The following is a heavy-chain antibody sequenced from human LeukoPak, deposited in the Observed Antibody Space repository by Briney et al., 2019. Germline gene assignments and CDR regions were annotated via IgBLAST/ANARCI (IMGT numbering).Heavy chain of an antibody. CDR3: AKDDDWGRYKH. Sequence: GGSLRLSCAASGFTFSSYAMSWVRQALGKGLEWVSAISGSRGSTYYADSVKGRFTISRDNSKNTLHLQMNSLRAEDTAMYYCAKDDDWGRYKHWGQGTLVTVSS. CDR1: GFTFSSYA. CDR2: ISGSRGST. V-gene: IGHV3-23*01. D-gene: IGHD3-16*01. J-gene: IGHJ1*01.